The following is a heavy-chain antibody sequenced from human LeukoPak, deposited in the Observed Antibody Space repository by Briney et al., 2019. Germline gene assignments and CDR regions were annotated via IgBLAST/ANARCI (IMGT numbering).Heavy chain of an antibody. CDR1: GGTFSSYA. D-gene: IGHD3-3*01. CDR3: ARDSERSTIFGVVRNSDSPYYYYYMDV. V-gene: IGHV1-69*01. Sequence: GSSVKVSCKASGGTFSSYAISWVRQAPGQGLEWMGGIIPIFGTANYAQKFQGRVTITADESTSTAYMELSSLRSEDTAVYYCARDSERSTIFGVVRNSDSPYYYYYMDVWGKGTTVTVSS. J-gene: IGHJ6*03. CDR2: IIPIFGTA.